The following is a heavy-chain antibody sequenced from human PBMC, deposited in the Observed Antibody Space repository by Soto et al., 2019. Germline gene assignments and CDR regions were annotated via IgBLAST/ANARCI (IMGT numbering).Heavy chain of an antibody. V-gene: IGHV4-59*01. CDR3: ARIRSADYYYYGMDV. CDR2: IYYSGST. Sequence: SETLSLTYTVSGGSISSYYWSWIRQPPGKGLEWIGYIYYSGSTNYNPSLKSRVTISVDTSKNQFSLKLSSVTAADTAVYYCARIRSADYYYYGMDVWGQGTTVTVSS. D-gene: IGHD3-10*01. CDR1: GGSISSYY. J-gene: IGHJ6*02.